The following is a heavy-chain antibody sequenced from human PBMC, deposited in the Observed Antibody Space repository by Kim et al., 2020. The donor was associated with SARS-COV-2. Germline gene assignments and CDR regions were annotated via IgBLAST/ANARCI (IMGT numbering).Heavy chain of an antibody. Sequence: GGSLRLSCVASGFAFSSHWMSWVRQPPGKGLERVVNINQDGSEKCYVDSVKGRFTISRDNAKNSLYLQMNSLRAEDTAVYYCASRRYSGYRELGYWGQGTLVTVSS. D-gene: IGHD5-12*01. CDR2: INQDGSEK. CDR1: GFAFSSHW. V-gene: IGHV3-7*01. J-gene: IGHJ4*02. CDR3: ASRRYSGYRELGY.